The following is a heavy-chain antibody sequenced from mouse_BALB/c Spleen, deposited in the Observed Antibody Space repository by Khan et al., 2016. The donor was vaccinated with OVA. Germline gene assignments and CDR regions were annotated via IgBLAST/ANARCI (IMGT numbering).Heavy chain of an antibody. CDR2: ITYSGGT. CDR1: GYSITRDYA. J-gene: IGHJ3*01. V-gene: IGHV3-2*02. Sequence: EVPLQESGPGLVKPSQSLSLTCTVTGYSITRDYAWNWIRQFPGNNLECMGYITYSGGTSYLPSLKSRISITRDTSKNQFFLQLNSVTTGDSATYYCARWFTYWGQGTLVTVS. CDR3: ARWFTY.